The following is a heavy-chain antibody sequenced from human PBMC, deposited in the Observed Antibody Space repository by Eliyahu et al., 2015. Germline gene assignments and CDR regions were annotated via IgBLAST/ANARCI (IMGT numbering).Heavy chain of an antibody. CDR3: AHRRGEWYSSSWYWAPFWFDP. Sequence: QITLKESGPTLVKPTQTLTLTCTFXGFSLSXSGXGVGWIRQPPGKALXWLALXYWDDXKRYSPSLKSRLTITKDTSKNQVVLTMTNMDPVDTATYYCAHRRGEWYSSSWYWAPFWFDPWGQGTLVTVSS. J-gene: IGHJ5*02. V-gene: IGHV2-5*02. CDR2: XYWDDXK. D-gene: IGHD6-13*01. CDR1: GFSLSXSGXG.